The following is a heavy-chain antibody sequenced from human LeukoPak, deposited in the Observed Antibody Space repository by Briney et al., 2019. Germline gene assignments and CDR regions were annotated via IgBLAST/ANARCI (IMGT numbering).Heavy chain of an antibody. CDR3: AKGQASVTYKYFFDY. CDR2: ISDQT. J-gene: IGHJ4*02. V-gene: IGHV3-53*01. D-gene: IGHD4-17*01. Sequence: GGSLRLSCAASGFSVGTNYMSWVRQAPGKGLEWVSGISDQTYYADSVRGRFTISRDNSKNTLYLQMNSLRAEDTAVYYCAKGQASVTYKYFFDYWGQGTLVTVSS. CDR1: GFSVGTNY.